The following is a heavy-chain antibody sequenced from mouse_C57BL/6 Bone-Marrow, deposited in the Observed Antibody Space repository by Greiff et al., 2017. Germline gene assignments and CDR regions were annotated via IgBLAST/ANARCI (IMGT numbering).Heavy chain of an antibody. Sequence: VQLQQSGAELVKPGASVKLSCKASGYTFTSYWMQWVKQRPGQGLEWIGEIDPSDSYTNYNQKFKGKATLTVDTSSSTAYMQLSSLTSEDSAVYYCARTLYYDYDVWFAYWGQGTLVTVSA. D-gene: IGHD2-4*01. CDR3: ARTLYYDYDVWFAY. CDR2: IDPSDSYT. V-gene: IGHV1-50*01. CDR1: GYTFTSYW. J-gene: IGHJ3*01.